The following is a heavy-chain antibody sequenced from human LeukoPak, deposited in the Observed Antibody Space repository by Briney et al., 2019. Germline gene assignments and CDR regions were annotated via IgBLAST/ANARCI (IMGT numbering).Heavy chain of an antibody. Sequence: GGSLRLSCAASGFTFSSFSMNWVRQAPGKGLECVSSNSSSSGSIYYADSLKGRFTISRDNAKNSLYLQMDSLRAEDTAVYYCARDTTYCGGGCYSLTDYWGQGTLVCVSS. D-gene: IGHD2-21*02. CDR1: GFTFSSFS. V-gene: IGHV3-21*01. CDR2: NSSSSGSI. CDR3: ARDTTYCGGGCYSLTDY. J-gene: IGHJ4*02.